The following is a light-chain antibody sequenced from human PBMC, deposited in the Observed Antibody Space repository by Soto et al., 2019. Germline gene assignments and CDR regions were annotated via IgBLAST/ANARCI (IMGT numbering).Light chain of an antibody. CDR2: DAS. J-gene: IGKJ2*01. CDR1: QSVTNW. V-gene: IGKV1-5*01. CDR3: QQYTTYPYT. Sequence: DIQMTQSPSTLSAYVGDRVTITCRASQSVTNWLAWYQQKPGKAPNLLLYDASRLQSGIPSRFSGSGSGTEFTLTISSLHPDDFATYYCQQYTTYPYTFGQGTKLEIK.